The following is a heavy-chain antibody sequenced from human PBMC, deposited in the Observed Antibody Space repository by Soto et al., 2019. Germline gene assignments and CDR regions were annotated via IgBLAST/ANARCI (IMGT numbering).Heavy chain of an antibody. D-gene: IGHD3-10*01. V-gene: IGHV4-4*02. CDR2: IYHSGSI. CDR3: ASKFGELLADAFDI. Sequence: QVHLQESGPGLVKPSGTLSLTCTVSNASISSRKWWTWVRQTPGKGLEWIGEIYHSGSINHNPSLKSRVTRSVDKSKNQFSLKMTSVTAADTGVYYCASKFGELLADAFDIWGQGTVVTVSS. J-gene: IGHJ3*02. CDR1: NASISSRKW.